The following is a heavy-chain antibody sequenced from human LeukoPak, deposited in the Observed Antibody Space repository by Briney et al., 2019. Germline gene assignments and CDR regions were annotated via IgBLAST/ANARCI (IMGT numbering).Heavy chain of an antibody. CDR3: AKDKVVVVAATLFDY. J-gene: IGHJ4*02. Sequence: PGGSLRLSCAASGFTFSHYGMHWVRQAPGKGLEWVAFKQSDGSTTFYADSVKGRFTISRDNSRNTVYLQMNSLRAEDTAVYYCAKDKVVVVAATLFDYWGQGTLVTVSS. V-gene: IGHV3-30*02. CDR2: KQSDGSTT. CDR1: GFTFSHYG. D-gene: IGHD2-15*01.